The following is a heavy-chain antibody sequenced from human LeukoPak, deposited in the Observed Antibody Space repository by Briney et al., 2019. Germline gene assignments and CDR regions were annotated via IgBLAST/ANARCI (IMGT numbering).Heavy chain of an antibody. J-gene: IGHJ6*04. Sequence: ASVKVSCKASGYTFTSYDINWVRQATGQGLEWMGWMDPNSGNTGYAQKFHVRGAITRNPAIITAYMELSSLRSEDTAVYYCARFYSRFRGDVWGKGTTVTVSS. V-gene: IGHV1-8*03. CDR2: MDPNSGNT. CDR1: GYTFTSYD. D-gene: IGHD6-13*01. CDR3: ARFYSRFRGDV.